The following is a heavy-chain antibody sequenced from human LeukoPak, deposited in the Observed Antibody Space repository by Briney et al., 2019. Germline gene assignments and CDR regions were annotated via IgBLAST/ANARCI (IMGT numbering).Heavy chain of an antibody. CDR1: GCTFSSYA. D-gene: IGHD3-10*01. Sequence: SVKVSCKASGCTFSSYAISWVRQAPGQGLEWMGGIIPFFGTANYAQKFLGRVTITADESTSTAYMELRSLRSEDTAVYYCARERSPMELGELLPNYYYGMDVWGKGTPVTVSS. CDR3: ARERSPMELGELLPNYYYGMDV. J-gene: IGHJ6*04. V-gene: IGHV1-69*01. CDR2: IIPFFGTA.